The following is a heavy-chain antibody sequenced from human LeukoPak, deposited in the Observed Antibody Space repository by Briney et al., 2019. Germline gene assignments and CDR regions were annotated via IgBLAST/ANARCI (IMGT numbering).Heavy chain of an antibody. J-gene: IGHJ4*02. D-gene: IGHD1-1*01. CDR1: GYIFTTYY. V-gene: IGHV1-46*01. CDR3: ARGGTAVTTNYFDY. CDR2: ISPSGGDT. Sequence: ASVKVSCKPSGYIFTTYYLHWVRQAPGQGLEWMGVISPSGGDTTYAQRFQGRLTMTRDTSTSTVYMEVSSLRSDDTAVYYCARGGTAVTTNYFDYWGQGTLITVSS.